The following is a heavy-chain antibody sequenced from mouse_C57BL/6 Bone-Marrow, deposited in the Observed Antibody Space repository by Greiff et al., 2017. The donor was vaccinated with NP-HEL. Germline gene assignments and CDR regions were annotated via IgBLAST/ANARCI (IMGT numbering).Heavy chain of an antibody. V-gene: IGHV1-81*01. CDR3: ARYYYGISFYWYFDV. D-gene: IGHD1-1*01. CDR2: IYPRSGNT. J-gene: IGHJ1*03. Sequence: VQLQQSGAELARPGASVKLSCKASGYTFTSYGISWVKQRTGQGLEWIGEIYPRSGNTYYNEKFKGKATLTADKSSSTEYMELRSLTSEDSAVYCCARYYYGISFYWYFDVWGTGTTVTVSS. CDR1: GYTFTSYG.